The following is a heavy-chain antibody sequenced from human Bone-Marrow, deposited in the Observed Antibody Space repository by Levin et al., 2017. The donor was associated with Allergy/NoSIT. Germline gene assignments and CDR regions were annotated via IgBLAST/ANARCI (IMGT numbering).Heavy chain of an antibody. CDR1: EVTINDYG. V-gene: IGHV3-30*18. J-gene: IGHJ6*02. CDR2: ISADGSDD. Sequence: HPGGSLRLSCVASEVTINDYGMHWVRQSPGRGLEWVSVISADGSDDYYADPVKGRFTISRDNSQNTVYLAMSSLRPEDTAIYYCAKDVFDDIGDPIYHYYGMDVWGQGTTVTVSS. D-gene: IGHD3-9*01. CDR3: AKDVFDDIGDPIYHYYGMDV.